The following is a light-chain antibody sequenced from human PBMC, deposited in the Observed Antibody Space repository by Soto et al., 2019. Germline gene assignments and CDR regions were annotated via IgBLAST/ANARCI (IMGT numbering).Light chain of an antibody. V-gene: IGKV3-15*01. CDR3: QQRSDWPPWT. CDR2: RAS. J-gene: IGKJ1*01. Sequence: ETVMTQSPATLSVSPGERATLSCRASQRVSTNLAWYQQKPGQSPRLLIYRASTRATDIPARFSGSGSGTEFTLTISSLQSEDFAVYYCQQRSDWPPWTFGQGTKVEIK. CDR1: QRVSTN.